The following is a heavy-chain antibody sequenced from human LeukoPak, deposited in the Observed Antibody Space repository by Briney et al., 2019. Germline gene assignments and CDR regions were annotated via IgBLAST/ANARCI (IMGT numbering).Heavy chain of an antibody. Sequence: PSETLSLTCAVSGGSISSSNWWSWVRQPPGKGLEWIGEIYHSGSTNYNPSLKSRVTISVDKSKNQFSLRWTSVTAADTAVYYCARGASGDNWLDPWGQGTLVTVSS. CDR1: GGSISSSNW. V-gene: IGHV4-4*02. CDR3: ARGASGDNWLDP. D-gene: IGHD1-26*01. CDR2: IYHSGST. J-gene: IGHJ5*02.